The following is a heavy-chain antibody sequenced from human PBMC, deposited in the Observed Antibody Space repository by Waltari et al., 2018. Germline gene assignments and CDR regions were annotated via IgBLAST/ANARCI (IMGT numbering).Heavy chain of an antibody. CDR1: GFTFSSYG. J-gene: IGHJ4*02. CDR3: AQNEGSGWSPPASY. Sequence: QVQLVESGGGVVQPGRSLRLSCAASGFTFSSYGMHWVRRAPGKGLEWVAVISYDGSNKYYADSVKGRFTISRDNSKNTLYLQMNSLRAEDTAVYYCAQNEGSGWSPPASYWGQGTLVTVSS. V-gene: IGHV3-30*18. D-gene: IGHD6-19*01. CDR2: ISYDGSNK.